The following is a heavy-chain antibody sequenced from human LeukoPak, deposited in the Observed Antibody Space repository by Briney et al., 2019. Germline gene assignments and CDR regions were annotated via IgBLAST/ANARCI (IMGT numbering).Heavy chain of an antibody. CDR1: GFTFSSYG. CDR3: AKEIAAAAMDY. V-gene: IGHV3-30*18. CDR2: ISYDGSNE. D-gene: IGHD6-13*01. Sequence: GRSLRLSCAASGFTFSSYGMHWVRQAPGKGLEWVAVISYDGSNEYYADSVKGRFTISRDNSKNTLYLQMNSLRAEDTAVYYCAKEIAAAAMDYWGQGTLVTVSS. J-gene: IGHJ4*02.